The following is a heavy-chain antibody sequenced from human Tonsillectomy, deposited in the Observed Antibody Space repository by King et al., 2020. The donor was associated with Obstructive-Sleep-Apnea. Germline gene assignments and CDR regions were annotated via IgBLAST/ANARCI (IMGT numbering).Heavy chain of an antibody. CDR2: IRLDETDK. D-gene: IGHD2-2*01. Sequence: VQLVESGGGVVQPGGSLTLACAASGFTFSTYSMHWVRQAQGKGLEWVAFIRLDETDKYYADSVKGRFTISRDNSQNTLYLQMNNLRVEDTALYYCARDRQGYQVSEYWGQGTLVTVSS. CDR3: ARDRQGYQVSEY. CDR1: GFTFSTYS. J-gene: IGHJ4*02. V-gene: IGHV3-30*02.